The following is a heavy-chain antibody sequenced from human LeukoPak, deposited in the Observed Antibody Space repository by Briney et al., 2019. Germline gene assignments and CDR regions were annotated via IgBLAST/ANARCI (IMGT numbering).Heavy chain of an antibody. J-gene: IGHJ4*02. CDR1: GGSISSYY. CDR3: ARFQAYYFDY. V-gene: IGHV4-4*07. CDR2: IYTSGST. Sequence: PSETLSLTCTVSGGSISSYYWSWIRQPAGKGLKWIGRIYTSGSTNYNPSLKSRVTMSVDTSKNQFSLKLSSVTAADTAVYYCARFQAYYFDYWGQGTLVTVSS.